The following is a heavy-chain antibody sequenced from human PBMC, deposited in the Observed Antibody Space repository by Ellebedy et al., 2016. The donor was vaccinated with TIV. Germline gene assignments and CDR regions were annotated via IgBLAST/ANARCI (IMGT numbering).Heavy chain of an antibody. Sequence: MPSETLSLTCIVSGGSWSWVRQRPERVLEWILDTSYSATTNYNPSLKSRVSISLDTSENQFSLTLSSVTATDTAVYYCARQRNDGYFSGWSPPQFDPWGQGTLVTVSS. CDR2: TSYSATT. J-gene: IGHJ5*02. CDR1: GGS. CDR3: ARQRNDGYFSGWSPPQFDP. D-gene: IGHD6-19*01. V-gene: IGHV4-59*08.